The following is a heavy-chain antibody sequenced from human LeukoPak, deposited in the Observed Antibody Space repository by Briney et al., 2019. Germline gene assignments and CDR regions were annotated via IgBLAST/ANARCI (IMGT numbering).Heavy chain of an antibody. Sequence: SETLSLTCAVSGYSISRDHCWVWTRQPPGKGLECIGNLYHSGSPHYNPYLKSRVTIAVDTSNNQCSLKLNAVTAADTAVYYGAKAKNPYYFHFHIHFWDRGTTVTVSS. CDR1: GYSISRDHC. CDR3: AKAKNPYYFHFHIHF. CDR2: LYHSGSP. J-gene: IGHJ6*03. V-gene: IGHV4-38-2*01.